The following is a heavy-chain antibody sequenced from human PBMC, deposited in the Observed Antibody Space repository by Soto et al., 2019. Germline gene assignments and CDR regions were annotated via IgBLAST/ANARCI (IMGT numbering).Heavy chain of an antibody. Sequence: EVHLVESGGGLVQPGGSLRLSCEASGLTVSSNYMRWFRQAPGKGLEWVSVIYVDGSTYHAESVKGRFTISRDHSRNTIYLQMTSLRVEDTATYFCARHSTILTGRPFDYWGQGTLVTVSS. CDR3: ARHSTILTGRPFDY. J-gene: IGHJ4*02. V-gene: IGHV3-66*04. CDR2: IYVDGST. D-gene: IGHD6-6*01. CDR1: GLTVSSNY.